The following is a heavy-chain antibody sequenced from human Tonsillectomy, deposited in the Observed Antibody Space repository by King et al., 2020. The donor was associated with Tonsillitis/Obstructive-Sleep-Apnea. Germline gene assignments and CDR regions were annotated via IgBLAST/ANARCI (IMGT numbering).Heavy chain of an antibody. D-gene: IGHD5-12*01. CDR2: IDPSDSYT. Sequence: QLVQSGAEVKKPGESLRISCKGSGYSFASYWINWVRQMPGKGLEWMGRIDPSDSYTNYRPSFQGHVTFSFDKSISTAYLQWSSLRASDTAMYYCARGGVGYDFAFDIWGQGTMVTV. J-gene: IGHJ3*02. CDR3: ARGGVGYDFAFDI. V-gene: IGHV5-10-1*01. CDR1: GYSFASYW.